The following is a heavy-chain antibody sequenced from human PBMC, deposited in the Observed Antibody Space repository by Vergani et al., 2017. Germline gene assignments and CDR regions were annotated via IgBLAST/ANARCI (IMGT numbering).Heavy chain of an antibody. V-gene: IGHV3-30*02. D-gene: IGHD4-11*01. CDR3: AREMSNEGFDY. CDR1: GFTLNTYG. J-gene: IGHJ4*02. Sequence: QVQILQSGGGVVQPGGSLRLSCTLSGFTLNTYGIHWVRQAPGKGLEWVSFIRYDGSSEYYGDSVKGRFTISRDNAKNSLFLQMSSLKVEDTGVYYCAREMSNEGFDYWGQGTRVTVS. CDR2: IRYDGSSE.